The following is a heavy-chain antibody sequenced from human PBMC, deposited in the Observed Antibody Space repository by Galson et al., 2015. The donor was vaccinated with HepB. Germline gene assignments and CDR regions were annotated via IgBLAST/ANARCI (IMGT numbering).Heavy chain of an antibody. D-gene: IGHD6-19*01. V-gene: IGHV2-70*11. CDR1: GFSLSTKGMC. J-gene: IGHJ6*02. CDR2: IDWENNK. Sequence: PALVKPTQTLTLTCTFSGFSLSTKGMCVSWIRQPPGKALEFLARIDWENNKYYSTSLKTRLTVSRDTSKNQVVLTMTNMDPVDTATYFCARNKQWLVPNYYYYYGMDVRGQGTTVTVSS. CDR3: ARNKQWLVPNYYYYYGMDV.